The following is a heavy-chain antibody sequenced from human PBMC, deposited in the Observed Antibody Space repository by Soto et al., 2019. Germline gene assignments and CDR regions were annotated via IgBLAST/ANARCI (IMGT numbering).Heavy chain of an antibody. CDR2: ISYDGSNK. J-gene: IGHJ4*02. V-gene: IGHV3-30*03. CDR3: AQANGYSYGSAVDY. CDR1: GFTFSSYG. Sequence: QVQLVESGGGVVQPGRSLRLSCAASGFTFSSYGIHWVRQAPGKGLEWVAVISYDGSNKYYADSAKGRFTISRDNSKNTLYLQMNTLRVEDTAVYYCAQANGYSYGSAVDYWGQGTLVTVSS. D-gene: IGHD5-18*01.